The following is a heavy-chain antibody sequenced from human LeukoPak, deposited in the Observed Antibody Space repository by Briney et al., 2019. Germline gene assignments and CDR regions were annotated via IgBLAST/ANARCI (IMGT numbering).Heavy chain of an antibody. J-gene: IGHJ4*02. D-gene: IGHD5-18*01. Sequence: SETLSLTCTVSGGSISSYYWGWTRQPPGKGLEWIGYIHYSGSTNYNPSLKSRVNISVDTSKNQFSLKLSSVTAADTAVYYCARSTGYSYGYGYFDYWGQGTLVTVSS. CDR3: ARSTGYSYGYGYFDY. V-gene: IGHV4-59*01. CDR1: GGSISSYY. CDR2: IHYSGST.